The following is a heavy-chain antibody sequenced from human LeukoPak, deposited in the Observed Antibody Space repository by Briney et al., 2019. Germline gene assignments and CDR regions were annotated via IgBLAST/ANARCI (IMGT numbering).Heavy chain of an antibody. CDR2: IKSKTDGGTT. J-gene: IGHJ4*02. CDR1: GFTFSNAW. Sequence: GGSLKLSCAASGFTFSNAWMSWVRQAPGKGLEWVGRIKSKTDGGTTDYAAPVKGRFTISRDDSKNTLYLQMNSLKTEDTAVYYCTTDATWIQLWLPYDYWGQGTLVTVSS. CDR3: TTDATWIQLWLPYDY. D-gene: IGHD5-18*01. V-gene: IGHV3-15*01.